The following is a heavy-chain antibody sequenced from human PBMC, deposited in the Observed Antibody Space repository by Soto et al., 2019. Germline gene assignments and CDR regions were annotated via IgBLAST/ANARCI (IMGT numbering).Heavy chain of an antibody. J-gene: IGHJ5*02. V-gene: IGHV1-2*02. D-gene: IGHD3-10*01. CDR1: GYTFTGYY. Sequence: QVQLVQSGAEVKKPGASVKVSCKAPGYTFTGYYMHWVRQAPGQGLERMGWINPNSGGTNYAQKFQGRVTMTRDTSTSTAYMELSRLRSDDTAVYYCARDRVMVRGVIIYQNLGWFDPWGQGTLVTVSS. CDR2: INPNSGGT. CDR3: ARDRVMVRGVIIYQNLGWFDP.